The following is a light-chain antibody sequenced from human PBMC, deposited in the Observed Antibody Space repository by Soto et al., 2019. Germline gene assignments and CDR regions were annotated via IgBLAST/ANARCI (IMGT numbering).Light chain of an antibody. Sequence: DIQMTQSPYSLSASVGDRVTITCRASQSISDFLNWYQQKPGKAPKLLIYHASSLESGVPSRFSGRGSGTEFTLTISSLQPDDFATYYCQQYNSYWTFGQGTKVDI. CDR3: QQYNSYWT. CDR2: HAS. CDR1: QSISDF. V-gene: IGKV1-5*01. J-gene: IGKJ1*01.